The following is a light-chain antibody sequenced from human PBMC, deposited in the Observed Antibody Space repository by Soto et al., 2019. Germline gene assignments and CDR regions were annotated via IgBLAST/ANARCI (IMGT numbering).Light chain of an antibody. CDR2: NNI. J-gene: IGLJ2*01. Sequence: QSVLTQPPSVSGAPGQRVTISCTGSSSNIGAGYDVHWYQQLPGTAPKLLMYNNINRPSGVPDRFSGSKSGASASLAISGLQADDEADYYCQSYDNSLSSRCVVFGGGTKLTVL. V-gene: IGLV1-40*01. CDR3: QSYDNSLSSRCVV. CDR1: SSNIGAGYD.